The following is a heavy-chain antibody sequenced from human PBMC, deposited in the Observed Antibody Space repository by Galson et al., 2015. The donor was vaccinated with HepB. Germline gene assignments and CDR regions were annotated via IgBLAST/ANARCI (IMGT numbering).Heavy chain of an antibody. D-gene: IGHD1-26*01. CDR1: GFTFSSYW. Sequence: SLRLSCAASGFTFSSYWMSWVRQAPGKGLEWVANIKQDGSEKYYVDSVKGRFTISRDNAKNSLYLQMNSLRAEDTAVYYCARDPYSGSYRPWGYFDYWGQGTLVTVSS. J-gene: IGHJ4*02. CDR3: ARDPYSGSYRPWGYFDY. CDR2: IKQDGSEK. V-gene: IGHV3-7*03.